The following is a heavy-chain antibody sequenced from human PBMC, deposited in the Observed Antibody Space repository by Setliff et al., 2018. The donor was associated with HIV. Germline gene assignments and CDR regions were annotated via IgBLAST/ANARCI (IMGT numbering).Heavy chain of an antibody. V-gene: IGHV5-10-1*01. J-gene: IGHJ3*02. Sequence: GESLKISCKGSGYIFTSYWISWLRQMPGKGLEWMGTIDPSDSYTNYSPSFQGHVTISADKSISTAYLQCSSLKASDPAMYYCSRCIAAAGHDFANTPGDIWGQGTMVTVSS. CDR2: IDPSDSYT. D-gene: IGHD6-13*01. CDR1: GYIFTSYW. CDR3: SRCIAAAGHDFANTPGDI.